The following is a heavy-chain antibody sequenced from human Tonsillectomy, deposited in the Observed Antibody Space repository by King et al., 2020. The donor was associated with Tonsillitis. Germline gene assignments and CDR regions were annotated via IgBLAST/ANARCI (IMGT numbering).Heavy chain of an antibody. J-gene: IGHJ4*02. CDR3: ARGPDASNSFFDY. CDR2: IYYNGST. V-gene: IGHV4-59*01. Sequence: VQLQESGPGLVKPSETLSLSCTVSGGSISSYYWSWIRQPPGKGLEWIGYIYYNGSTNYNPSLKSRVTISVDTSKNQFSLKLSSVTAADTAVYYCARGPDASNSFFDYWGQGTLVTVSS. D-gene: IGHD4-11*01. CDR1: GGSISSYY.